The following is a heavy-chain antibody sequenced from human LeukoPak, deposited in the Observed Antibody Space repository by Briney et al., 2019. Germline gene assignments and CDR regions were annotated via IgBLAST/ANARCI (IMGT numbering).Heavy chain of an antibody. Sequence: SETLSLTCTVSGGSISSGDYYWSWIRQPPGTGLEGIGYIYYSGSTYYNPSLKSRVTISVDTSKNQFSLKLSSVTAADTAVYYCARAYYDSSGSPIFDYWGQGTLVTVSS. CDR1: GGSISSGDYY. V-gene: IGHV4-30-4*01. J-gene: IGHJ4*02. CDR3: ARAYYDSSGSPIFDY. CDR2: IYYSGST. D-gene: IGHD3-22*01.